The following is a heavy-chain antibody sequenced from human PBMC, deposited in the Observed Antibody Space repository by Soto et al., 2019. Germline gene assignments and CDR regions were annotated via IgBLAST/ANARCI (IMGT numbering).Heavy chain of an antibody. CDR1: GYTFTSYG. CDR3: ARDLGWGYDSTGYSFDY. D-gene: IGHD3-22*01. CDR2: ISVYNGNT. V-gene: IGHV1-18*04. J-gene: IGHJ4*02. Sequence: QVQLVQSGAEVKKPGASVKVSCKASGYTFTSYGISWVRQAPGQGLEWMGWISVYNGNTNYAQKVQGRVTMTTEKSTSTAYMEQRSLRSDDTAVYYCARDLGWGYDSTGYSFDYWGQGTLVTVSA.